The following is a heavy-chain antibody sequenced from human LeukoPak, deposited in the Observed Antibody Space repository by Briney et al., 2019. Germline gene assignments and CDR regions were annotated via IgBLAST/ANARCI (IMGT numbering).Heavy chain of an antibody. CDR3: AREIVGGTDY. CDR1: GFTFSSYG. V-gene: IGHV3-30*03. CDR2: ISYDGSNK. J-gene: IGHJ4*02. D-gene: IGHD1-26*01. Sequence: GRSLRLSCAASGFTFSSYGMHWVRQAPGKGLEWVAVISYDGSNKYYADSVKGRFTISRDNAKSTLYLQMNSLRAEDTAVYYCAREIVGGTDYGGQGTLVTVSS.